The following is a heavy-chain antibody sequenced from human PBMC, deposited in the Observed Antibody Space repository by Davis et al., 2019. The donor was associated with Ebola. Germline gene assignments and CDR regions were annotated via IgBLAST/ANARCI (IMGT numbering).Heavy chain of an antibody. J-gene: IGHJ4*02. CDR2: IIPIFSTA. V-gene: IGHV1-69*13. CDR3: AKLYVTYYYGLPGVDY. D-gene: IGHD3-10*01. CDR1: GYTFTGYY. Sequence: SVKVSCKASGYTFTGYYMHWVRLAPGQGLEWMGGIIPIFSTANYAQMFQGRVTITADESTSTVYMELSSLRAEDTAVYYCAKLYVTYYYGLPGVDYWGQGTLVTVSS.